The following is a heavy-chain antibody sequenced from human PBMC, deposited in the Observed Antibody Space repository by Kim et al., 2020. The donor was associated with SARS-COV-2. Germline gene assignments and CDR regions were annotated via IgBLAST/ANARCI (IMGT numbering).Heavy chain of an antibody. CDR3: ARDRAVTTSSFDY. Sequence: YSQKFQGRVTITRDTSASTAYMELSSLRSEDTAVYYCARDRAVTTSSFDYWGQGTLVTVSS. V-gene: IGHV1-3*01. D-gene: IGHD4-17*01. J-gene: IGHJ4*02.